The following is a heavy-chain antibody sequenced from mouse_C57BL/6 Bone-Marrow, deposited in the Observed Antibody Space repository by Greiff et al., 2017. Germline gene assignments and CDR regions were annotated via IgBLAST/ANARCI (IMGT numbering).Heavy chain of an antibody. CDR1: GYTFTDYY. Sequence: EVKLQQSGPELVKPGASVKISCKASGYTFTDYYMNWVKQSHGKSLEWIGDINPNNGGTSYNQKFKGKATLTVDTSSRTAYLELRSLTSEDSAVYYCARGSQPNWYVDVWVTGTTVTVSS. V-gene: IGHV1-26*01. D-gene: IGHD6-5*01. J-gene: IGHJ1*03. CDR2: INPNNGGT. CDR3: ARGSQPNWYVDV.